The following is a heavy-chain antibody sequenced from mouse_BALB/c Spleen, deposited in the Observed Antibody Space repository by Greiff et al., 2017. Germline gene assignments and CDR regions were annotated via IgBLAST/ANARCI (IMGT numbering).Heavy chain of an antibody. CDR1: GYTFTSYV. CDR3: ARARGLFDY. J-gene: IGHJ2*01. Sequence: EVKLLESGPELVKPGASVKMSCKASGYTFTSYVMHWVKQKPGQGLEWIGYINPYNDGTKYNEKFKGKATLTSDKSSSTAYMELSSLTSEDSAVYYCARARGLFDYWGQGTTLTVSS. CDR2: INPYNDGT. V-gene: IGHV1-14*01.